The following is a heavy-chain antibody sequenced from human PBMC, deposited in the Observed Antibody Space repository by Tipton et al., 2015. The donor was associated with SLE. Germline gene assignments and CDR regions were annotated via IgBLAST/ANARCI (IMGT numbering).Heavy chain of an antibody. CDR1: GGSLSSYY. D-gene: IGHD4-17*01. V-gene: IGHV4-59*08. CDR2: IFYSGST. CDR3: ARHAGDYAYFDS. J-gene: IGHJ4*02. Sequence: TLSLTCTVSGGSLSSYYWSWIRQAPGKGLEWIGYIFYSGSTSYNPSLKSRVTISEDTSKQQFSLKLSSLTAADTAMYYCARHAGDYAYFDSWGQGTLVTVSS.